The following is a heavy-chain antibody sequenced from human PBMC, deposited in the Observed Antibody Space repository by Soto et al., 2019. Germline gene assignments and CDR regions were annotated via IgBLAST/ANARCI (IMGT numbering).Heavy chain of an antibody. Sequence: QVQLVQSGAEVKKPGSSVKVSCKASGGSFGSSAISWVRQAPGQGLEWMGGIVPIIGTANYAQKFQGGRLTISADESTSTAYMDLSSLRSEDTAVYYCGRGSPLRGLGGHLDYWGQGTLVTVSS. V-gene: IGHV1-69*01. D-gene: IGHD3-16*01. J-gene: IGHJ4*02. CDR1: GGSFGSSA. CDR2: IVPIIGTA. CDR3: GRGSPLRGLGGHLDY.